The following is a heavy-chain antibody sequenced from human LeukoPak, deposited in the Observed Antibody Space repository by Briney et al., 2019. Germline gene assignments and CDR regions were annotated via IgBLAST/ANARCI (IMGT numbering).Heavy chain of an antibody. CDR2: IIPIFGTA. J-gene: IGHJ4*02. Sequence: GSSVKVSCKASGGTFSSYAISWVRQAPGQGLEWMGGIIPIFGTANYAQKFQGRVTITADKSTSTAYMELSSLRSEITAVYYCARGNYDILTGYGFDYWGQGTLVTVSS. V-gene: IGHV1-69*06. D-gene: IGHD3-9*01. CDR1: GGTFSSYA. CDR3: ARGNYDILTGYGFDY.